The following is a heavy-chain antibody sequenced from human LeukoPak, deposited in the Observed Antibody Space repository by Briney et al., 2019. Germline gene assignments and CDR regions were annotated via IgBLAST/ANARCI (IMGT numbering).Heavy chain of an antibody. J-gene: IGHJ4*02. Sequence: SETLSLTCAVSGGSFSGYYWSWIRQPPGKGLEWIGEINHSGSTNYNPSLKSRVTISVDTSKNQFSLKLSSVTAADTAVYYCARWEPLSYFFDYWGQGTLVTVSS. CDR2: INHSGST. CDR3: ARWEPLSYFFDY. D-gene: IGHD1-26*01. V-gene: IGHV4-34*01. CDR1: GGSFSGYY.